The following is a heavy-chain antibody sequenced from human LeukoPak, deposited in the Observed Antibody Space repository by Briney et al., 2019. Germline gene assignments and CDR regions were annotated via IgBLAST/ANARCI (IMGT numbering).Heavy chain of an antibody. CDR2: IYHSGST. D-gene: IGHD2-15*01. J-gene: IGHJ4*02. V-gene: IGHV4-4*02. Sequence: SETLSLTCAVSGGSISSSNWWSWVRQPPGKGLEWIGEIYHSGSTNYNPSLKSRVTISVDKSKNQFSLKLSSVTAADTAVYYCARVVGGSCYSCYQFDYWGQGTLVTVSS. CDR1: GGSISSSNW. CDR3: ARVVGGSCYSCYQFDY.